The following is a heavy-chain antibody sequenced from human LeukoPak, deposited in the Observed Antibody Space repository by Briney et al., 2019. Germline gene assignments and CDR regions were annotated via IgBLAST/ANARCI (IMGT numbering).Heavy chain of an antibody. J-gene: IGHJ3*02. D-gene: IGHD6-19*01. V-gene: IGHV4-34*01. CDR3: ARVPVADDAFDI. Sequence: SETLSLTCAVYGGSFNDYYWNWIRQPPGKGLEWIGEINLRGSTTYNPSLKSRVTISLDESKNQFSLKLNSVTAADTAVYYCARVPVADDAFDIWGQGTMVTVSS. CDR2: INLRGST. CDR1: GGSFNDYY.